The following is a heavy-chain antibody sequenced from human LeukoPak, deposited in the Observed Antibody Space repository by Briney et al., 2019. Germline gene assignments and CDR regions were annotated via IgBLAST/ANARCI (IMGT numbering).Heavy chain of an antibody. D-gene: IGHD3-9*01. V-gene: IGHV3-23*01. CDR1: GFTFSSYA. Sequence: GGSLRLSCAASGFTFSSYAMHWVRQAPGKGLEWVSAISGSGGSTYYADSVKGRFTISRDNSKNTLYLQMNSLRAEDTAVYYCANYPGAYYDILTGYYPFDYWAREPWSPSPQ. CDR3: ANYPGAYYDILTGYYPFDY. J-gene: IGHJ4*02. CDR2: ISGSGGST.